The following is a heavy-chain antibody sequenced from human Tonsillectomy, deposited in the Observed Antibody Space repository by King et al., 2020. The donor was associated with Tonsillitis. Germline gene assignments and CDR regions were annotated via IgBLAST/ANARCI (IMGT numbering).Heavy chain of an antibody. Sequence: VQLQESGPGLVKPSQTLSLTCTVSGGSISSGSYYWSWIRQPAGKGLEWIGRVYTSGSTNYNPSPKSRVTVSVDTSKNGFSLKLSSMTAADTAVYYCAREGYSSSPYYYHYYMDVWGKGTTVTVSS. J-gene: IGHJ6*03. CDR2: VYTSGST. CDR3: AREGYSSSPYYYHYYMDV. D-gene: IGHD6-6*01. CDR1: GGSISSGSYY. V-gene: IGHV4-61*02.